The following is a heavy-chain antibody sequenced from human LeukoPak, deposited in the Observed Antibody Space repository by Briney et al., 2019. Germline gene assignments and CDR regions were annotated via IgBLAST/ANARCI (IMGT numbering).Heavy chain of an antibody. CDR3: ARGVYIAAAQYGY. Sequence: PSETLSLTCTVSGGSISSYYWSWIRQPPGKGLEWIGYTYYSGTTNYNPSLKSRVTISVDTSKNQFSLKLSSVTAADTAVYYCARGVYIAAAQYGYWGQGNPGHRLL. V-gene: IGHV4-59*01. CDR2: TYYSGTT. J-gene: IGHJ4*02. D-gene: IGHD6-13*01. CDR1: GGSISSYY.